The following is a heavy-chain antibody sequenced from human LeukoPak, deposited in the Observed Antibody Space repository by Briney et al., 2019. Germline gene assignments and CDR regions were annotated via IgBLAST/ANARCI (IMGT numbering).Heavy chain of an antibody. V-gene: IGHV4-39*07. Sequence: SETLSLTCTVSGGSMRSSNFYWGWIRQPPGRGLEWIGNTNYSGLTYYNPSVKSRVTLSVDVSKNRFSLHLTPVTAADTALYFCARTHFDSLGWFDPWGQGIQVIVSS. CDR3: ARTHFDSLGWFDP. CDR1: GGSMRSSNFY. CDR2: TNYSGLT. D-gene: IGHD3-9*01. J-gene: IGHJ5*02.